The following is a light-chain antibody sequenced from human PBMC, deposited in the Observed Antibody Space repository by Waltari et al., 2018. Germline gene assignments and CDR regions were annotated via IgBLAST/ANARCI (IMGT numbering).Light chain of an antibody. CDR3: QQYGGSPFI. J-gene: IGKJ3*01. Sequence: EIVLTQSPGTLSLSPGDRATLSCRASQSVSSTYLAWYQQKPGQAPRLLIYSVSSRATGIPGRFSGSGSGTDFTLTISRLEPEDFAVYYCQQYGGSPFIFGPGTTVDV. CDR2: SVS. CDR1: QSVSSTY. V-gene: IGKV3-20*01.